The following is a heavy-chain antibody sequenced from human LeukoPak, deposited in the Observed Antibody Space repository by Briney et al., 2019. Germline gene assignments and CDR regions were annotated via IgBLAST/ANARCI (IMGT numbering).Heavy chain of an antibody. Sequence: GGSLRLSCAVSGITLSNYGMSWVRQAPGKGLEWVAGISDSGGRTNYADSVKGRFTISRDNPKNTLFLQMSSLRAEDTAVYFCAKRGVVIRVILVGFHKEAYYFDSWGQGALVAVSS. CDR2: ISDSGGRT. J-gene: IGHJ4*02. V-gene: IGHV3-23*01. CDR3: AKRGVVIRVILVGFHKEAYYFDS. D-gene: IGHD3-22*01. CDR1: GITLSNYG.